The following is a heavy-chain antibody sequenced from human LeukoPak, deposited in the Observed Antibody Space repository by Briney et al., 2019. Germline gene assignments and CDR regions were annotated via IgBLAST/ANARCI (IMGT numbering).Heavy chain of an antibody. V-gene: IGHV4-34*01. CDR3: ARGSGPAANFNWFDP. CDR2: INHSGGT. Sequence: PSETLSLTCAVYGGSLSGYYWSWVRQPPGKGLEWIGEINHSGGTNYNPSLKSRVTISVDTSKNQFSLNLRSVTAADMAVYYCARGSGPAANFNWFDPWGQGTLVTVSS. J-gene: IGHJ5*02. D-gene: IGHD2-2*01. CDR1: GGSLSGYY.